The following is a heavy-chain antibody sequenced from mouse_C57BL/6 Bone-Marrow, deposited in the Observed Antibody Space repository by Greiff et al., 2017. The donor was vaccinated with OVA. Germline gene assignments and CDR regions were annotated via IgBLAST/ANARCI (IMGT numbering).Heavy chain of an antibody. V-gene: IGHV1-55*01. CDR2: IYPGSGST. CDR3: ASYDGYPAWFAY. J-gene: IGHJ3*01. Sequence: VQLQQPGAELVKPGASVKMSCKASGYTFTSYWITWVKQRPGPGLEWIGDIYPGSGSTNYTEKFKSKATLTVDTSSSTAYMQLSSLTSEDSAVDYCASYDGYPAWFAYWGQGTLVTVSA. D-gene: IGHD2-3*01. CDR1: GYTFTSYW.